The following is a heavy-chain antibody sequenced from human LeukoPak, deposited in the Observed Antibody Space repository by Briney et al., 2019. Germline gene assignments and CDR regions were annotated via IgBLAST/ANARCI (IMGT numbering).Heavy chain of an antibody. CDR3: AGAILHIYYDSSGYSHFDY. Sequence: GASVKVSCKASGGTFSSYAISWVRQAPGQGLEWMGRIIPIFGTANYAQKFQGRVTITTDESTSTAYMELSSLRSEDTAVYYCAGAILHIYYDSSGYSHFDYWGQGTLVTVSS. D-gene: IGHD3-22*01. V-gene: IGHV1-69*05. CDR2: IIPIFGTA. CDR1: GGTFSSYA. J-gene: IGHJ4*02.